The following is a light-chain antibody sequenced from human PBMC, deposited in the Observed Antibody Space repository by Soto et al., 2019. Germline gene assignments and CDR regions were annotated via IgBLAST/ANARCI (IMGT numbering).Light chain of an antibody. V-gene: IGKV3-15*01. J-gene: IGKJ2*01. CDR1: QSVSSN. CDR3: QQYDDWPPYT. Sequence: EIVMTQSPATLSVSLGERATLSCRASQSVSSNLAWYQQKPGQAPRLLIYGASTRATGIPARFSGSGSGTEFTLTISSLQSEDFAVYYCQQYDDWPPYTFGQGTNVDI. CDR2: GAS.